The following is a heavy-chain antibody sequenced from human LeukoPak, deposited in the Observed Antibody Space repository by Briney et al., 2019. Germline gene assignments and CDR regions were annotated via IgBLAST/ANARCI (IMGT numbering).Heavy chain of an antibody. V-gene: IGHV3-21*04. J-gene: IGHJ4*02. CDR2: ISISSSSI. CDR3: AKATYYGDYGLLGY. CDR1: GFTFSSYT. D-gene: IGHD4-17*01. Sequence: GGSLRLSCAASGFTFSSYTMNWVRQAPGKGLEWVSSISISSSSIYYADSVKGRFTISRDNSKNTLYLQMNSLRAEDTAVYYCAKATYYGDYGLLGYWGQGTLVTVSS.